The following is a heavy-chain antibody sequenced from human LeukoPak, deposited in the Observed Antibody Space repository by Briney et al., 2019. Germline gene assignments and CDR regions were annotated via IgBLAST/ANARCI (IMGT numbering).Heavy chain of an antibody. J-gene: IGHJ4*02. CDR3: ATSTGVAVAGQIDY. CDR1: GGSLSGYY. CDR2: INHSGST. D-gene: IGHD6-19*01. V-gene: IGHV4-34*01. Sequence: NPSETLSLTCAVYGGSLSGYYWSWIRQPPGKGLEWIGEINHSGSTNYNPSLKSRVTISVDTSKNQFSLKLSSVTAADTAVYYCATSTGVAVAGQIDYWGQGTLVTVSS.